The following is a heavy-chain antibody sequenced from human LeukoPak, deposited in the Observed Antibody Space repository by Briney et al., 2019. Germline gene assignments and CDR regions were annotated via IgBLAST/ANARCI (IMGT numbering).Heavy chain of an antibody. V-gene: IGHV3-23*01. CDR1: GFTFSSYV. Sequence: GGSLRLSCAASGFTFSSYVMSWVRQAPGKGLEWVSAISGSGGSTYYADSVKGRFTISRDNSKNTLYLQMNSLRAEDTAVYYCAKAGYSYGFFDYWGQGTLVTVSS. CDR3: AKAGYSYGFFDY. D-gene: IGHD5-18*01. J-gene: IGHJ4*02. CDR2: ISGSGGST.